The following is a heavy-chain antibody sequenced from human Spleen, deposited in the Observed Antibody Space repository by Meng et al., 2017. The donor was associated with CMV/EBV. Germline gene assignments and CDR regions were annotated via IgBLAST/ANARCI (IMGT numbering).Heavy chain of an antibody. CDR2: INPSGGST. CDR1: GYTFTSYY. J-gene: IGHJ5*02. D-gene: IGHD3-22*01. CDR3: ARSSYYYESSGYAVAWFDP. Sequence: ASVKVSCKASGYTFTSYYMHWVRQAPGQGLEWMGIINPSGGSTSYAQKFQGRVTMTRDTSTSTVYMELSSLRSEDTAVYYCARSSYYYESSGYAVAWFDPWGQGTRVTVSS. V-gene: IGHV1-46*01.